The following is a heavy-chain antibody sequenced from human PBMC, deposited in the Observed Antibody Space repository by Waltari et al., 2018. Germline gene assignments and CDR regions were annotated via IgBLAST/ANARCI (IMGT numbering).Heavy chain of an antibody. J-gene: IGHJ3*02. Sequence: QVQLVQSGAEVKKPGSSVKVSCKASGGTFSSYAISWVRQAPGQGLEWMGGIIPIFGTANYAQKFQGRGTMNADKSTSTAYMELSSLRSEDTAVYYCASNSGSYLIHSAFDIWGQGTMVTVSS. CDR3: ASNSGSYLIHSAFDI. CDR2: IIPIFGTA. D-gene: IGHD1-26*01. V-gene: IGHV1-69*14. CDR1: GGTFSSYA.